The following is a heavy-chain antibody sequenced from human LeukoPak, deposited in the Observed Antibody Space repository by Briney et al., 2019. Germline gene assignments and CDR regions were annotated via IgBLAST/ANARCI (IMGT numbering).Heavy chain of an antibody. Sequence: GASVKVSCKASGYTFTGYYIHWVRQAPGQGPEWMGYINPNTGGTKYAQKFQDRVTMTRDTSISTAYMELGRLRSDDTAVYYCARVRDGNTVDFDYWGQGTLVTVSS. V-gene: IGHV1-2*02. CDR3: ARVRDGNTVDFDY. J-gene: IGHJ4*02. D-gene: IGHD5-24*01. CDR1: GYTFTGYY. CDR2: INPNTGGT.